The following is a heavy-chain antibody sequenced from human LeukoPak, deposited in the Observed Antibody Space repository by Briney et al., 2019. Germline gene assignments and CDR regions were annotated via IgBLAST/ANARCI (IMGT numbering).Heavy chain of an antibody. D-gene: IGHD1/OR15-1a*01. CDR1: GYTFTNYA. J-gene: IGHJ4*02. CDR3: ARNWNKKYYFDF. V-gene: IGHV1-3*04. Sequence: ASVKVSCKASGYTFTNYAMHWVRQAPGQRLEWMGWINTGNGNTKYSQKFQGRVTITRDTSATTAYMELSSLRFEDTAVYYCARNWNKKYYFDFWGQGTLVTVSS. CDR2: INTGNGNT.